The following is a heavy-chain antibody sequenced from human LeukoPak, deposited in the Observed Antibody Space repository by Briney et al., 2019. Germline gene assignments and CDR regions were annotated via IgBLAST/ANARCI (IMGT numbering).Heavy chain of an antibody. D-gene: IGHD6-19*01. J-gene: IGHJ4*02. CDR3: AKGIAVAGTWARNY. V-gene: IGHV3-23*01. Sequence: GGSLRLSCAASGFTFSSYAMSWVRQAPGKGLEWVSAISGSGGSTYYADSVKGRFTISRDNSKNTLYLQMNSLRAEDTAVYYCAKGIAVAGTWARNYWGRGTLVTVSS. CDR2: ISGSGGST. CDR1: GFTFSSYA.